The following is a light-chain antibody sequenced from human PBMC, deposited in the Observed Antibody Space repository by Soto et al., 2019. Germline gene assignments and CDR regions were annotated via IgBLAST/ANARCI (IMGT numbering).Light chain of an antibody. Sequence: EIVLTQSPGTLSXXPGERATLSCRASQSVSSSYLAWYQQKPGQAPRLLIYGTSSRATGIPDKFXXXXXXXXXXXXINRLEPEDSAVYYCQRYGSSLYTFGQGTKLEIK. J-gene: IGKJ2*01. V-gene: IGKV3-20*01. CDR3: QRYGSSLYT. CDR2: GTS. CDR1: QSVSSSY.